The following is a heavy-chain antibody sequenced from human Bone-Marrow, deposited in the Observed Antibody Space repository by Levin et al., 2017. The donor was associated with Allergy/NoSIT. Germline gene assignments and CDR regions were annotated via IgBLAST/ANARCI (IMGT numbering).Heavy chain of an antibody. Sequence: PGGSLRLSCAASGFTFSSYSMNWVRQAPGKGLEWVSSISSSSSYIYYSDSVKGRFTISRDNAKNSLYLQMNSLRAEDTAVYYCARLHYDILTGYDDDAFDIWGQGTMVTVSS. CDR3: ARLHYDILTGYDDDAFDI. D-gene: IGHD3-9*01. J-gene: IGHJ3*02. CDR1: GFTFSSYS. V-gene: IGHV3-21*01. CDR2: ISSSSSYI.